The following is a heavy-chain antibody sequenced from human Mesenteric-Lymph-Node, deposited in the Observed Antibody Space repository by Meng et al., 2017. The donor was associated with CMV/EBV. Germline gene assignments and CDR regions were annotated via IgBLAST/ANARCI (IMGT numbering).Heavy chain of an antibody. J-gene: IGHJ4*02. CDR2: IYYSGST. V-gene: IGHV4-39*01. D-gene: IGHD1-26*01. Sequence: SGGSISSSSYYWGWIRQPPGKGLEWIGSIYYSGSTYYNPSLKSRVTISVDTSKNQFSLKLSSVTAADTAVYYCARRGRCSGSLHFDYWGQGTLVTVSS. CDR1: GGSISSSSYY. CDR3: ARRGRCSGSLHFDY.